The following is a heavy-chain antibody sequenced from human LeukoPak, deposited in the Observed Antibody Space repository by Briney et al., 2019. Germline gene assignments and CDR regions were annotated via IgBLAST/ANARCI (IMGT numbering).Heavy chain of an antibody. V-gene: IGHV3-30-3*01. CDR1: GFTFSTYA. CDR3: ARDANYCSSTSCSYYFDY. J-gene: IGHJ4*02. D-gene: IGHD2-2*01. Sequence: GGSLRLSCAASGFTFSTYALNWVRQAPGKGLEWVAVISYDGSNKYYADSVKGRFTISRDNSKNTLYLQMNSLRAEDTAVYYCARDANYCSSTSCSYYFDYWGQGTLVTVSS. CDR2: ISYDGSNK.